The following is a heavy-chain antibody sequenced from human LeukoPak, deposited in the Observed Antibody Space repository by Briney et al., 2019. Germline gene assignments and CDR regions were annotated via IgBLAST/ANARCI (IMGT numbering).Heavy chain of an antibody. CDR2: IYSGGST. CDR1: GFTFSSYG. Sequence: AGRSLRLSCAASGFTFSSYGMHWVRQAPGKGLEWVSVIYSGGSTYYADSVKGRFTISRDNSKNTLYLQMNSLRAEDTAVYYCARDHLSDGYNDYWGQGTLVTVSS. J-gene: IGHJ4*02. D-gene: IGHD5-24*01. CDR3: ARDHLSDGYNDY. V-gene: IGHV3-66*01.